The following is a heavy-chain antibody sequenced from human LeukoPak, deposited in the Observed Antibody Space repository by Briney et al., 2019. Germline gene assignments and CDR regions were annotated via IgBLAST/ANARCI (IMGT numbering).Heavy chain of an antibody. Sequence: GASVKVSCTASGGTFSSYAISWVRQAPGQGLEWMGGIIPIFGTANYAQKFQGRVTITADESTSTAYMELSSLRSEDTAVYYCAYGYGSPARYYGMDVWGQGTTVTVSS. CDR2: IIPIFGTA. V-gene: IGHV1-69*13. CDR1: GGTFSSYA. D-gene: IGHD5-18*01. J-gene: IGHJ6*02. CDR3: AYGYGSPARYYGMDV.